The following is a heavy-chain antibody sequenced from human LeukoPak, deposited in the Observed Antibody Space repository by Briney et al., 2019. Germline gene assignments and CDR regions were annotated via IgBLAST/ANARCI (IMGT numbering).Heavy chain of an antibody. CDR1: GFTFSSYE. Sequence: PGGSLRLSCAASGFTFSSYEMNWVRQAPGKGLEWVSSITSGSSYIYYADSVKGRFTISRDNAKNSLYLQMNSLRAEDTAVYYCARVGAYMDVWGKGTTVTISS. CDR3: ARVGAYMDV. V-gene: IGHV3-21*01. CDR2: ITSGSSYI. D-gene: IGHD3-16*01. J-gene: IGHJ6*03.